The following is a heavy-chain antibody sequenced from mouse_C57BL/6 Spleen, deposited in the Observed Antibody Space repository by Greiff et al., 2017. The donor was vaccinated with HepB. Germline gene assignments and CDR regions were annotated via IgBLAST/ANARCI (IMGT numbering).Heavy chain of an antibody. CDR3: ARLTAQIDY. CDR1: GFTFSSYT. D-gene: IGHD3-2*02. V-gene: IGHV5-9*01. CDR2: ISGGGGNT. J-gene: IGHJ2*01. Sequence: EVQWVESGGGLVKPGGSLKLSCAASGFTFSSYTMSWVRQTPEKRLEWVATISGGGGNTYYPDSVKGRFTISRDNAKNTLYLQMSSLRSEDTALYYCARLTAQIDYWGQGTTLTVSS.